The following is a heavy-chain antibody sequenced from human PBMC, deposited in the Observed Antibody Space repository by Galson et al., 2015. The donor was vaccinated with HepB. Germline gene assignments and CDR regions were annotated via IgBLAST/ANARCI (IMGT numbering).Heavy chain of an antibody. CDR3: AKDHEGYSSSSPFDY. J-gene: IGHJ4*02. Sequence: SLRLSCAASGFTFSSYAMSWVRQAPGKGLEWVSAISGSGGSTYYADSVKGRFTISRDNSKNTLYLQMNSLRAEDTAVYYCAKDHEGYSSSSPFDYWGQGTLVTVSS. CDR2: ISGSGGST. CDR1: GFTFSSYA. V-gene: IGHV3-23*01. D-gene: IGHD6-13*01.